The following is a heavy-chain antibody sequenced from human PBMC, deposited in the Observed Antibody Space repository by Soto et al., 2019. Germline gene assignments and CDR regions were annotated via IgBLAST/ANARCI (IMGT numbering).Heavy chain of an antibody. Sequence: GGSLRLSCTASGFTVSSHYLTWVRQAPGQGLMWVSILYPDGRAYHADSVKGRFTLSTDNSKSSVHLQMNNLRTEDSAVYYCARGLGREYRDNTGYFRLDHWGQGTLVTVSS. CDR2: LYPDGRA. V-gene: IGHV3-53*01. CDR1: GFTVSSHY. J-gene: IGHJ4*02. CDR3: ARGLGREYRDNTGYFRLDH. D-gene: IGHD3-22*01.